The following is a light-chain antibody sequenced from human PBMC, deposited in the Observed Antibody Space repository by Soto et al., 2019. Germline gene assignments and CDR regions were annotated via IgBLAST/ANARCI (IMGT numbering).Light chain of an antibody. CDR3: SSYTSSDTVV. V-gene: IGLV2-18*02. CDR2: EVS. Sequence: QSALTQPPSVSGSPGQSVTISCTGTSSDVGSYNRVSWYQQPPGTAPKLMIYEVSNRPSGVPDRFSGSKSGNTASLTISGLQAEDEADYYCSSYTSSDTVVFGGGTKLTVL. J-gene: IGLJ2*01. CDR1: SSDVGSYNR.